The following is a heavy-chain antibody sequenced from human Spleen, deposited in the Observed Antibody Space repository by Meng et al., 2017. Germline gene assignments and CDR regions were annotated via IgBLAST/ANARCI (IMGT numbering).Heavy chain of an antibody. Sequence: QLQLQESGRGLLEPSETLTLTRSVSGGSISSDNYYWGWIRQPPGRGLEWIGSIYYTGSTYYNPSLKSRVTMSVDTSKDQFSLKLSSVTAADTAVYYCARHPLGDWFDPWGQGTLVTVSS. CDR3: ARHPLGDWFDP. V-gene: IGHV4-39*01. D-gene: IGHD3-16*01. CDR1: GGSISSDNYY. J-gene: IGHJ5*02. CDR2: IYYTGST.